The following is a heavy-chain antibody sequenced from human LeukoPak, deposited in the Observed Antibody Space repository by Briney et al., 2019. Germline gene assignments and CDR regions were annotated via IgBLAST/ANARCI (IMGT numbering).Heavy chain of an antibody. Sequence: GRSLRHSCAASGFTFDDYAMHWVRHAPGKGLEWVSGISWNSGSIGYADSVKGRFTISRDNAKNSLYLQMNSLRAEDMALYYCAKDFYSSSWYYFDYWGQGTLVTVSS. CDR1: GFTFDDYA. J-gene: IGHJ4*02. CDR3: AKDFYSSSWYYFDY. D-gene: IGHD6-13*01. V-gene: IGHV3-9*03. CDR2: ISWNSGSI.